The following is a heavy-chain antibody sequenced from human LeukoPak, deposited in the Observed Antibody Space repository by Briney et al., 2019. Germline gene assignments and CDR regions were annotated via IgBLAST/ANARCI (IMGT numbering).Heavy chain of an antibody. CDR2: ISGSGGST. J-gene: IGHJ6*03. D-gene: IGHD5-18*01. CDR1: GFTFSSYA. Sequence: GGSLRLSCAASGFTFSSYAMSWVRQAPGKGLEWVSAISGSGGSTYYADSVKGRFTISRDNSKDTLYLQMNSLRAEDTAVYYCAKADTAMVTYYYYMDAWGKGTTVTVSS. V-gene: IGHV3-23*01. CDR3: AKADTAMVTYYYYMDA.